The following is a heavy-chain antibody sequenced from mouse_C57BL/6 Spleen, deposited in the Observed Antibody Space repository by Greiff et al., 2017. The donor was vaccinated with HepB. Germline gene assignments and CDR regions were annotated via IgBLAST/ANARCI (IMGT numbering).Heavy chain of an antibody. CDR3: ARHERDYYGSSLYAMDY. J-gene: IGHJ4*01. D-gene: IGHD1-1*01. V-gene: IGHV1-62-2*01. CDR2: FYPGSGSI. Sequence: VQRVESGAELVKPGASVKLSCKASGYTFTEYTIHWVKQRSGQGLEWIGWFYPGSGSIKYNEKFKDKATLTADKSSSTVYMELSRLTSEDSAVYFCARHERDYYGSSLYAMDYWGQGTSVTVSS. CDR1: GYTFTEYT.